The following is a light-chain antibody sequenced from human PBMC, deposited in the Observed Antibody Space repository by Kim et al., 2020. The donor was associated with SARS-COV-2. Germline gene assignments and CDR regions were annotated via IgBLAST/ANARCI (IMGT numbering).Light chain of an antibody. J-gene: IGLJ3*02. CDR1: NIGSKG. CDR3: QVWDSSSDHWV. CDR2: YDS. Sequence: SYELTQPPSVSVAPGKTARITCGRSNIGSKGVHWYQQKPGQAPVLVIYYDSDRPSGIPERFSGSNSGNTATLTISRVEAGDEADYYCQVWDSSSDHWVFGGGTQLTVL. V-gene: IGLV3-21*04.